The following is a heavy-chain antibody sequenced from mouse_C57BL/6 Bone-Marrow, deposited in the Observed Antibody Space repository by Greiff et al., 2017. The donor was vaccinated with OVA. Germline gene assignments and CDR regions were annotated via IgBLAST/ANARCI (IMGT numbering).Heavy chain of an antibody. CDR3: ARTGLDYGNFYYAMDY. D-gene: IGHD2-1*01. J-gene: IGHJ4*01. Sequence: QVQLQQSDAELVKPGASVKMSCKVSGYTFTDHTIHWMKQRPEQGLEWIGYIYPRDGSTKYNEKFKGKATLTADKSSSTAYMQLNSLTSEDSAVYFCARTGLDYGNFYYAMDYWGQGTSVTVSS. CDR2: IYPRDGST. V-gene: IGHV1-78*01. CDR1: GYTFTDHT.